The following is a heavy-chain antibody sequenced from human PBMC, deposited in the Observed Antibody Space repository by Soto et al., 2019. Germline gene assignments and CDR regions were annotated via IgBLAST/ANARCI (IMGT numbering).Heavy chain of an antibody. CDR1: GYSISSGYY. J-gene: IGHJ6*02. CDR3: ARLAPIAAADGMDV. Sequence: SETLSLTCAVSGYSISSGYYWGWIRQSPGKGLEWIGGIYHSGSTYYNPSLKSRVIISVDTSKNQFSLKLSSVTAADTAVYYCARLAPIAAADGMDVWGQGTTVTAP. V-gene: IGHV4-38-2*01. CDR2: IYHSGST. D-gene: IGHD6-13*01.